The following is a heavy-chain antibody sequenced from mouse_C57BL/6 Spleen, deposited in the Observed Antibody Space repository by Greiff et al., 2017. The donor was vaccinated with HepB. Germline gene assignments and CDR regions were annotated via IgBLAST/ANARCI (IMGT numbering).Heavy chain of an antibody. CDR1: GYTFTNYW. Sequence: QVQLQQSGAELVRPGTSVKMSCKASGYTFTNYWLGWAKQRPGHGLEWIGDIYPGGGYTNYNEKFKGKATLTADKSSSTAYMQFSSLTSEDSAIYYCARGPYDGYYVYWGQGTLVTVSA. J-gene: IGHJ3*01. D-gene: IGHD2-3*01. V-gene: IGHV1-63*01. CDR3: ARGPYDGYYVY. CDR2: IYPGGGYT.